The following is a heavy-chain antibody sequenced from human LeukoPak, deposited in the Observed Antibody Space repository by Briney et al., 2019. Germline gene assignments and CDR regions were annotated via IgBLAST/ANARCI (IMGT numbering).Heavy chain of an antibody. Sequence: GGSLRLSCAASGFTLSSNYMSWVRQAPGKGLEWVSVIYSGGSTYYSDSVKGRFTISRDNSKNTLYLQMNSRRAEDTAVYYCARDVAVAGYNWFDPWGQGTLVTVSS. CDR1: GFTLSSNY. V-gene: IGHV3-53*01. D-gene: IGHD6-19*01. CDR2: IYSGGST. CDR3: ARDVAVAGYNWFDP. J-gene: IGHJ5*02.